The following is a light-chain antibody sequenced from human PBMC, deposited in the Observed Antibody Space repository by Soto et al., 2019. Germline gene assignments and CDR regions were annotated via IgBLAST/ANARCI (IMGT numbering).Light chain of an antibody. CDR2: ATS. V-gene: IGKV1-39*01. Sequence: DIQMTQSPSSLSASVGDRVTITCRASQRISTNLNWYQQKPGIAPKLLIYATSSLQRGVPSRFSGSGSATDFTLTISSLQPEDSATYFCQQSYSLPPTSGHGTKVE. CDR3: QQSYSLPPT. CDR1: QRISTN. J-gene: IGKJ1*01.